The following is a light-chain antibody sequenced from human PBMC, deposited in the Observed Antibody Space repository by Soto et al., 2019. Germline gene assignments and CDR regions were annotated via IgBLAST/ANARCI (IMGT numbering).Light chain of an antibody. CDR3: QQRGNWPLT. Sequence: ETVLTQSPVTLSLSPGDRATLSCRASQDIGTYLIWYQQRLGQAPRLLISDASSRATGVPARFSGSGSGTEFTLTISSLEPEDFALYYCQQRGNWPLTFGGGTKVGI. J-gene: IGKJ4*01. V-gene: IGKV3-11*01. CDR1: QDIGTY. CDR2: DAS.